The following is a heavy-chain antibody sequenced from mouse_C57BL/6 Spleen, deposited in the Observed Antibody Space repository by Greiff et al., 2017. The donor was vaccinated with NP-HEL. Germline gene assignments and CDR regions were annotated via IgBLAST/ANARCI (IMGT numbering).Heavy chain of an antibody. D-gene: IGHD1-1*01. CDR1: GFTIKDDY. CDR2: IDPENGDT. Sequence: VQLKQSGAELVRPGASVKLSCTASGFTIKDDYMHWVKQRPEQGLEWIGWIDPENGDTEYASKFQGKATITADTSSNTAYLQLSSLTSEDTAVSYCTTDVYGSRGGFAYWGQGTLVTVSA. CDR3: TTDVYGSRGGFAY. V-gene: IGHV14-4*01. J-gene: IGHJ3*01.